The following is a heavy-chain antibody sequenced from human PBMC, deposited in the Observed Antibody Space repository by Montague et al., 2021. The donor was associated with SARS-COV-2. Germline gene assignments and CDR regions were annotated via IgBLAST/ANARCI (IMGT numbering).Heavy chain of an antibody. CDR3: ARGGLKSADYFYFGLDV. J-gene: IGHJ6*02. CDR1: GGSFSVYH. Sequence: SETLSLTCAVYGGSFSVYHWSWIRQPPGKGLEWIGEINHSGSTNYNPSLKSRVTISGDTSKNQLSLKVRSVTAADTAVYYCARGGLKSADYFYFGLDVWGQGTTVTVSS. V-gene: IGHV4-34*01. CDR2: INHSGST.